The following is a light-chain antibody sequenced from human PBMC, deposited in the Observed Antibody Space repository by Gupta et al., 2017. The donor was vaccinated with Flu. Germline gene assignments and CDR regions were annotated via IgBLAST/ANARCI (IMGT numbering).Light chain of an antibody. CDR2: KNN. CDR1: STKVGNKL. V-gene: IGLV10-54*04. J-gene: IGLJ3*02. CDR3: AASDGSSNVLV. Sequence: ATISCTGTSTKVGNKLSYCLPPPPGPPPNLLFYKNNNRRSGIPEGFSASKSGTTATITTTGLQAGEEADYYCAASDGSSNVLVFGGGTKLTVL.